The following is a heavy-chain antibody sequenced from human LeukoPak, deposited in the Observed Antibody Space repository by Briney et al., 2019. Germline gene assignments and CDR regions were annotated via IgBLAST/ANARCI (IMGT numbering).Heavy chain of an antibody. CDR1: GGSISSYY. D-gene: IGHD2-8*02. Sequence: SETLSLTRTVSGGSISSYYWSWIRQPPGKGLEWIGYIYYSGSTNYNPSLKSRVTISVDTSKNQFSLKLSSVTAADTAVYYCARDDSFHGGVFDIWGQGTMVTVSS. CDR3: ARDDSFHGGVFDI. CDR2: IYYSGST. V-gene: IGHV4-59*01. J-gene: IGHJ3*02.